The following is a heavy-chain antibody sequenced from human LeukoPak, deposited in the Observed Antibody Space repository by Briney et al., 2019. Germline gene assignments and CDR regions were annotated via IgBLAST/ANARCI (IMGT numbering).Heavy chain of an antibody. D-gene: IGHD3-16*01. Sequence: GGSLRLSCAASGFTFSSYAMHWVRQAPGKGLEWVAVILYDGSNKYYADSVKGRFTISRDNSKNTLYLQMNSLRAEDTAVYYCARDQADGDYYYYGMDVWGQGTTVTVSS. CDR1: GFTFSSYA. CDR3: ARDQADGDYYYYGMDV. V-gene: IGHV3-30-3*01. CDR2: ILYDGSNK. J-gene: IGHJ6*02.